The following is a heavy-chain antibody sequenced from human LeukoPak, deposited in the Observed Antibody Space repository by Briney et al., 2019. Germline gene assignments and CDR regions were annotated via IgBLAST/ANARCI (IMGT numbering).Heavy chain of an antibody. D-gene: IGHD3-10*01. J-gene: IGHJ4*02. CDR2: ISGSGGST. CDR3: AKDSVPYYYGSGSYPDY. Sequence: GGSLRLSCAASGFTFNNYAMSWVRQAPGKGLEWVSGISGSGGSTYYAGSVKGRFTISRDNSKNTLYLQMNSLTAEDTAVYYCAKDSVPYYYGSGSYPDYWGQGTLVTVSS. CDR1: GFTFNNYA. V-gene: IGHV3-23*01.